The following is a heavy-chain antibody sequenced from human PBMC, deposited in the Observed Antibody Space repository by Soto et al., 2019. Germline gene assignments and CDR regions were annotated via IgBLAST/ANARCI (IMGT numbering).Heavy chain of an antibody. V-gene: IGHV3-33*01. Sequence: QVQLVESGGGVVQPGRSLRLSCAASGFTFSSYGMHWVRQAPGKGLEWVAVIWYDGSNENYAHSVKGRFTISRDNSKNTLYLQMNSLRAEDTALYYCARDRRGSGWYDYFDYWGQGTLVTVSS. J-gene: IGHJ4*02. CDR1: GFTFSSYG. CDR3: ARDRRGSGWYDYFDY. CDR2: IWYDGSNE. D-gene: IGHD6-19*01.